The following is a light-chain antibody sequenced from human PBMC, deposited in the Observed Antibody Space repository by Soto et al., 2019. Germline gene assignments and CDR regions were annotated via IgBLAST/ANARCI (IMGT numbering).Light chain of an antibody. V-gene: IGKV3-11*01. CDR1: QSVSGY. J-gene: IGKJ4*01. Sequence: IFLTHAPVTLCLSPGESATLSCRASQSVSGYLAWYQQRPGQAPRLLISETSIRATGVPARFRGSGFGTDFTLTITSLEPEDFAVYYCQQRSDWPFLTFGGGTKVDIK. CDR3: QQRSDWPFLT. CDR2: ETS.